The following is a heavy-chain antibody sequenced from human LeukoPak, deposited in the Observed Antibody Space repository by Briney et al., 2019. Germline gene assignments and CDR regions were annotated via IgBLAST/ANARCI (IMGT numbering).Heavy chain of an antibody. V-gene: IGHV4-31*03. CDR1: GGSISSGGYY. J-gene: IGHJ4*02. Sequence: PSETLSLTCTVSGGSISSGGYYWSWIRQHPGKGLEWIGYIHYSGSTYYNPSLQSRVTISIDTSKNQFSLRLTSVTAADTAVYYCASDVGSGSYARKFYLDHWGQGTLVTVSS. CDR2: IHYSGST. D-gene: IGHD3-10*01. CDR3: ASDVGSGSYARKFYLDH.